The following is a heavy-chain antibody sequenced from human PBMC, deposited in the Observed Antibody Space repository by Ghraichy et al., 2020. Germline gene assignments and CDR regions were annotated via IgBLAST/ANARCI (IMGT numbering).Heavy chain of an antibody. CDR1: GFTFSSYS. J-gene: IGHJ4*02. V-gene: IGHV3-21*01. CDR2: ISSSSSYI. CDR3: ARGMTTVTNFDY. D-gene: IGHD4-17*01. Sequence: TLSLTCAASGFTFSSYSMNWVRQAPGKGLEWVSSISSSSSYIYYADSVKGRFTISRDNAKNSLYLQMNSLRAEDTAVYYCARGMTTVTNFDYWGQGTLVTVSS.